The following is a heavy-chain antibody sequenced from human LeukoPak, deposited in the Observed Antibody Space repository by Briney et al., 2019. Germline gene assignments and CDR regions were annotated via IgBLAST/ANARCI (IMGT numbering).Heavy chain of an antibody. V-gene: IGHV3-11*01. CDR2: ISSSGSTI. D-gene: IGHD2-2*01. CDR3: AKDRRACSSSSCYYRFDY. CDR1: GFTFSDYY. J-gene: IGHJ4*02. Sequence: GGSLRLSCAASGFTFSDYYMSWIRQAPGKGLEWVSYISSSGSTIYYADSVKGRFTISRDNAKNSLYLQMNSLRAEDTAVYYCAKDRRACSSSSCYYRFDYWGQGTLVTVSS.